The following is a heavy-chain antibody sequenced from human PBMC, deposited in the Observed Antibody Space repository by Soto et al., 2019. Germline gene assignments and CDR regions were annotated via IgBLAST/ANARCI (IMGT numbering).Heavy chain of an antibody. CDR1: GGFISSSTNY. CDR3: ARHHATVNDFDY. V-gene: IGHV4-39*01. D-gene: IGHD4-17*01. J-gene: IGHJ4*02. Sequence: SETLSLTCTVSGGFISSSTNYWGWIRQPPGKGLESIGTIHYSGSTSYNPSLESRLTISVDTAKIQFSLQLSSVTAADTAVYYCARHHATVNDFDYWGQGTLVTVSS. CDR2: IHYSGST.